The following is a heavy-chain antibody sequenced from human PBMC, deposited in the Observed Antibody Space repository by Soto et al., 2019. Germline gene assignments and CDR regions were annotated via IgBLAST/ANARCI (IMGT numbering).Heavy chain of an antibody. D-gene: IGHD4-17*01. CDR3: ARDGPDYGDQKPKYYYYGMDV. CDR2: INPSGGST. V-gene: IGHV1-46*01. J-gene: IGHJ6*02. CDR1: GYTFTSYY. Sequence: ASVKVSCKASGYTFTSYYMHWVRQAPGQGLEWMGIINPSGGSTSYAQKFQGRVTMTRDTSTSTVYMELSSLRAEDTAVYYCARDGPDYGDQKPKYYYYGMDVWGQGTTVTVSS.